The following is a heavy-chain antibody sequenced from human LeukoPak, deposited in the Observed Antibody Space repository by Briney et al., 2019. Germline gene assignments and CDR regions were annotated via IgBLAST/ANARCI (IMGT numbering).Heavy chain of an antibody. CDR3: ARGSDYGDPHT. Sequence: GGSLRLSCAASGFTVSSNYMSWVRQAPGKGLEWASVIYSGGSTYYADSVKGRFTISRDNSKNTLYLQMNSLRAEDTAVYYCARGSDYGDPHTWGQGALVTVSS. D-gene: IGHD4-17*01. CDR2: IYSGGST. J-gene: IGHJ5*02. CDR1: GFTVSSNY. V-gene: IGHV3-53*01.